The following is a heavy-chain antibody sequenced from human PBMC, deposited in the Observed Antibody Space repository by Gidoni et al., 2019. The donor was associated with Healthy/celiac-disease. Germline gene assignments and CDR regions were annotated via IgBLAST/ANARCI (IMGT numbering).Heavy chain of an antibody. CDR1: GFTFSSYG. D-gene: IGHD6-19*01. J-gene: IGHJ4*02. V-gene: IGHV3-30*18. CDR3: AKGSSSGWYLDY. CDR2: ISYDGSNK. Sequence: QVQLVESGGGVVQPGRSLRLSCAASGFTFSSYGMHWVRQAPGKGLEWVAVISYDGSNKYYADSVKGRFTISRDNSKNTLYLQMNSLRAEDTAVYYCAKGSSSGWYLDYWGQGTLVTVSS.